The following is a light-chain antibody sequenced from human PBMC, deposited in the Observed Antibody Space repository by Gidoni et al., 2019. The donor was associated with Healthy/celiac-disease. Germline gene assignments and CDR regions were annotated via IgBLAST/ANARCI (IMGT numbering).Light chain of an antibody. CDR1: SLRSYY. V-gene: IGLV3-19*01. CDR3: NSRDSSGNHQV. J-gene: IGLJ2*01. Sequence: SSELTQDPAVSVALGQTVRITCQGGSLRSYYASWYQQKPGQAPVLVIYGKNNRPSGIPDRVSGSSSGNTASLTITGAQAEDEADYYCNSRDSSGNHQVFGGGTKLTVL. CDR2: GKN.